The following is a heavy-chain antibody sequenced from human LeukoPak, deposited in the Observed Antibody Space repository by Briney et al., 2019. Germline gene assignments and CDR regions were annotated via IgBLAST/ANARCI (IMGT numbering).Heavy chain of an antibody. CDR3: AREAHGRYSSGYYFPFDY. Sequence: AASVNVSCTASGGTFSSYAISWVRQAPGQGLEWMGGIIPIFGTANYAQKFQGRVTITADESTSTAYMGLSSLRSEDTAVYYCAREAHGRYSSGYYFPFDYWGQGTLVTVSS. CDR2: IIPIFGTA. J-gene: IGHJ4*02. V-gene: IGHV1-69*01. D-gene: IGHD3-22*01. CDR1: GGTFSSYA.